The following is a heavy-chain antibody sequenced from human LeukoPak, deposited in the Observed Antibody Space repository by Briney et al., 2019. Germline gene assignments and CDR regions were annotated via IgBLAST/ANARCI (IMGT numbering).Heavy chain of an antibody. CDR2: IYRSGGT. D-gene: IGHD3-16*01. CDR3: VRLFGSDGKNCFDA. CDR1: GYSISSCYY. V-gene: IGHV4-38-2*01. Sequence: PSETLSLTCAVSGYSISSCYYWGWIRQPPGKGLEWVGSIYRSGGTNYNPSLRSRVTISVDTSKNQLSLNLSSVTAADTAVYYCVRLFGSDGKNCFDAWGQGTLVTVSS. J-gene: IGHJ5*02.